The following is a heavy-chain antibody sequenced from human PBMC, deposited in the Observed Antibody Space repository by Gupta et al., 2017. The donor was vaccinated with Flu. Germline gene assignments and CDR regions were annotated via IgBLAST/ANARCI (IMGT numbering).Heavy chain of an antibody. CDR3: AREGGGYCTSTSCFFY. CDR2: RKQDGSAK. J-gene: IGHJ4*02. D-gene: IGHD2-2*01. V-gene: IGHV3-7*01. Sequence: YWMIWVRQAPGKGLEWVANRKQDGSAKYYVDSVQGRFTISRDNAKNSLYLEMNSLRVEDTAVYYCAREGGGYCTSTSCFFYWGRGTLVTVSS. CDR1: YW.